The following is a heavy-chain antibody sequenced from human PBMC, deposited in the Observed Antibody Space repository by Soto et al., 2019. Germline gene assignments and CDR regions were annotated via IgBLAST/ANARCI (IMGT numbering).Heavy chain of an antibody. CDR3: AGRRGFDSGGFDP. CDR2: INAGNGNT. CDR1: GYTFTSYA. D-gene: IGHD2-21*01. Sequence: QVQLVQSGAEEKKPGASVKVSCKASGYTFTSYAMHWVRQAPGQRLEWMGWINAGNGNTKYSQKCQGRVLITRDASASTAYLELSSLRSEDTAVYYRAGRRGFDSGGFDPWGQGTLVTVSS. V-gene: IGHV1-3*05. J-gene: IGHJ5*02.